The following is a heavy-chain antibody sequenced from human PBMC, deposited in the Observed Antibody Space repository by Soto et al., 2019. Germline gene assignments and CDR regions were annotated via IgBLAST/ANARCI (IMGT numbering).Heavy chain of an antibody. V-gene: IGHV3-9*01. J-gene: IGHJ4*02. CDR3: AKDQHDYASYFDY. D-gene: IGHD4-17*01. Sequence: PGGSLRLSCAASGFTFDDYAMHWVRQAPGKGLEWVSGISWNSGSIGYADSVKGRFTISRDNAKNSLYLQMNSLRAEDTALYYCAKDQHDYASYFDYWGQGTLVTVSS. CDR2: ISWNSGSI. CDR1: GFTFDDYA.